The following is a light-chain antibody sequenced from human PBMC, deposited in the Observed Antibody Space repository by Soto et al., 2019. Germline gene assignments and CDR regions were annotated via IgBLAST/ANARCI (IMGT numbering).Light chain of an antibody. CDR1: SSDVGSYNL. V-gene: IGLV2-23*02. CDR3: CSYADNSRV. CDR2: DVS. Sequence: QSALTQPASVSGSPGQSITISCTGTSSDVGSYNLVSWYQQHPGKAPKLIIYDVSKRPSGVSNRFSGSKSGNTASLTISGLQAEDEADYYCCSYADNSRVSGGGTKLTVL. J-gene: IGLJ3*02.